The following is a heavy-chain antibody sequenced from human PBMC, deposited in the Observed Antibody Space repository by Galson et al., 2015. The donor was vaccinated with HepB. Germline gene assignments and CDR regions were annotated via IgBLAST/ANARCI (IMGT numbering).Heavy chain of an antibody. CDR1: GFTFSSYA. V-gene: IGHV3-23*01. CDR2: SSGSGDST. Sequence: SLRLSCAASGFTFSSYAMTWVRQAPGKGLEWVSGSSGSGDSTYYPASVKGRFTISRDNSKNTLYLQMNSLRAEDTGVYYCAKTAKPYCSRTTCYSSLSFWGQGTRVTVSS. CDR3: AKTAKPYCSRTTCYSSLSF. D-gene: IGHD2-2*02. J-gene: IGHJ4*02.